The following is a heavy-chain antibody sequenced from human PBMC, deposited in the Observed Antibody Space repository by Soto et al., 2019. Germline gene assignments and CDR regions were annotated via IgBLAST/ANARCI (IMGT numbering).Heavy chain of an antibody. CDR3: ARDLVGGIAVAGNFDY. J-gene: IGHJ4*02. D-gene: IGHD6-19*01. CDR1: GGTFSSYA. Sequence: QVQLVQSGAEVKKPGSSVKVSCKASGGTFSSYAISWVRQAPGQGLEWMGGIIPIFGTANYAQKFQGRVTITADESTSTAYMELSSLRSEDTAVYYCARDLVGGIAVAGNFDYWGQGTQVTVSS. CDR2: IIPIFGTA. V-gene: IGHV1-69*01.